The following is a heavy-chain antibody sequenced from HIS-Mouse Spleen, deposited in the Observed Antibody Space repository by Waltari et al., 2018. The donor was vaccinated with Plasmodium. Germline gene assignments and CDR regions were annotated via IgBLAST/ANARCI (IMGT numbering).Heavy chain of an antibody. J-gene: IGHJ3*02. CDR2: NYSGGST. Sequence: EVQLVESGGGLVQPGGSLRLSCAASGFTVSSNYMSWVRQAPGQGMEWVSVNYSGGSTYDADSGKGRLTISRDNSKHTMELQMNRLRAEDTAGYYCARGAAGDAFDIWGQGTMVTVSS. CDR1: GFTVSSNY. CDR3: ARGAAGDAFDI. D-gene: IGHD3-10*01. V-gene: IGHV3-66*01.